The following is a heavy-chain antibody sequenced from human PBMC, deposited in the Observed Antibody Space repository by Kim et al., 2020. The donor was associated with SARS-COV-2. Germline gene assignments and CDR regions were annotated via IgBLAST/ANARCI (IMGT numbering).Heavy chain of an antibody. CDR3: AKEHPITMVRGANYGMDV. Sequence: GGSLRLSCAASGFTFSSYGMHWVPQAPGKGLEWVAVISYDGSNKYYADSVKGRFTISRDNSKNTLYLQMNSLRAEDTAVYYCAKEHPITMVRGANYGMDVWGQGTTVTVSS. CDR2: ISYDGSNK. V-gene: IGHV3-30*18. J-gene: IGHJ6*02. D-gene: IGHD3-10*01. CDR1: GFTFSSYG.